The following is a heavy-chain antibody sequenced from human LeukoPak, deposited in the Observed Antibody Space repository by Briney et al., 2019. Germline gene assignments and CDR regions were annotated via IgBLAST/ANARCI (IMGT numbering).Heavy chain of an antibody. V-gene: IGHV4-31*03. CDR1: GGSISSGCYY. J-gene: IGHJ4*02. Sequence: SQTLSLTCTVSGGSISSGCYYWSWIRQHPGKGLEWIGYIYYSGSTYYNPSLKSRVTISVDTSKNQFSLKLSSVTAADTAVYYCARGSNYGSGSYDFFDYWGQGTLVTVSS. CDR2: IYYSGST. D-gene: IGHD3-10*01. CDR3: ARGSNYGSGSYDFFDY.